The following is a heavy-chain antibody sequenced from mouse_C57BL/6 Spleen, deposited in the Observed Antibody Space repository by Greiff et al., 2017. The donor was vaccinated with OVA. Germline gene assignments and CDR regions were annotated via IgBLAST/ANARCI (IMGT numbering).Heavy chain of an antibody. CDR1: GYTFTDYY. CDR3: ASPYYYGSSFAY. V-gene: IGHV1-26*01. D-gene: IGHD1-1*01. Sequence: EVQLQQSGPELVKPGASVKISCKASGYTFTDYYMNWVKQSHGQSLEWIGDINPNNGGTSYNQKFKGKATLTVDKSSSTAYMELRSLTSEDSAVYYCASPYYYGSSFAYWGQGTLVTVSA. J-gene: IGHJ3*01. CDR2: INPNNGGT.